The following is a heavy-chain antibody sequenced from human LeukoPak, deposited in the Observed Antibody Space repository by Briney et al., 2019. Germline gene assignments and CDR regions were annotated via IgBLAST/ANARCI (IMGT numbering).Heavy chain of an antibody. J-gene: IGHJ4*02. D-gene: IGHD4-17*01. CDR2: FDPEDGET. Sequence: ASVKVSCKVSGYTLTELYMHWVRQAPGKGLEWMGGFDPEDGETIYAQKFQGRVTMTEDTSTDTAYMELSSLRSEDTAVYYCATVLTTVTRFDYWGQGTLVTVSS. CDR3: ATVLTTVTRFDY. V-gene: IGHV1-24*01. CDR1: GYTLTELY.